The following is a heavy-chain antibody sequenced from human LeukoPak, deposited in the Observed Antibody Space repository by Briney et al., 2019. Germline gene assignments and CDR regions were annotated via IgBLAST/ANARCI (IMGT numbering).Heavy chain of an antibody. V-gene: IGHV3-30-3*01. D-gene: IGHD1-20*01. CDR3: ARDPTDGITGTDFDY. J-gene: IGHJ4*02. CDR2: ISYDGSNK. CDR1: GFTFSSYA. Sequence: GGSLRLSCAASGFTFSSYAMHWVRQAPGKGLEWVAVISYDGSNKYYADSVKGRFTISRDNSKNTLYLQMNSLRAEDTAVYYCARDPTDGITGTDFDYWGQGTLVTVSS.